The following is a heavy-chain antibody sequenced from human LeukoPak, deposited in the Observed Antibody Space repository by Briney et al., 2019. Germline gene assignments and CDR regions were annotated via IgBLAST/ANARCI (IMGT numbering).Heavy chain of an antibody. CDR3: ARWALGNSSSSLYYYYYGMDV. CDR2: IYYSGST. J-gene: IGHJ6*02. D-gene: IGHD6-6*01. V-gene: IGHV4-31*03. Sequence: SQTLSLTCTVSGGSISSGGYYWSWIRQHPGKGLEWIGHIYYSGSTYYNPSLKSRVTISVDTSKNQFSLKLSSVTAADTAVYYCARWALGNSSSSLYYYYYGMDVWGQGTTVTVSS. CDR1: GGSISSGGYY.